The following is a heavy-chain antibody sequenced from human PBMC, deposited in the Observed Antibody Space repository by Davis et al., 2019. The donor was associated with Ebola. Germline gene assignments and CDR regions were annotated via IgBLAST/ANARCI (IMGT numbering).Heavy chain of an antibody. CDR1: GYTFTSYG. CDR3: ARDLGMVYSYYMDV. CDR2: ISPYNGNT. D-gene: IGHD7-27*01. V-gene: IGHV1-18*04. Sequence: AASVKVSCKASGYTFTSYGITWVRQAPGQGLEWMGWISPYNGNTNYAQKLQGRVTMTTDTSTSTAYMELRSLRSDDTAVYYCARDLGMVYSYYMDVWGKGTTVTVSS. J-gene: IGHJ6*03.